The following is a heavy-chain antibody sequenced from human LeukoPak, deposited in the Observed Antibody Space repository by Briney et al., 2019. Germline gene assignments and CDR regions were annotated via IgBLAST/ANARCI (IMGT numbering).Heavy chain of an antibody. CDR3: ARVLWFGELSPGH. CDR2: ISVYKGDT. Sequence: ASVKVSCEASGYTFRAYDITWVRQAPGQGLEWMGWISVYKGDTKYAQNIQGRVTMTTDTSTSTAYMELTSLRSDDTAVYYCARVLWFGELSPGHWGQGTLVTVSS. J-gene: IGHJ4*02. CDR1: GYTFRAYD. V-gene: IGHV1-18*01. D-gene: IGHD3-10*01.